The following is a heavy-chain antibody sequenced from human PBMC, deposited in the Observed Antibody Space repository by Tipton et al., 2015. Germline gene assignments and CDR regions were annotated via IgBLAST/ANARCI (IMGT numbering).Heavy chain of an antibody. CDR2: IYYSGDM. CDR1: GVSISGTSYY. J-gene: IGHJ4*02. Sequence: TLSLTCTVSGVSISGTSYYWGWIRQPPGKGLEWIGSIYYSGDMYYNPSLKSRFAMSVDTSNNHFSLRLTSLTASDTAVYYCACLLLYGDYVHGLGYWGRGTLVTVSS. V-gene: IGHV4-39*02. CDR3: ACLLLYGDYVHGLGY. D-gene: IGHD4-17*01.